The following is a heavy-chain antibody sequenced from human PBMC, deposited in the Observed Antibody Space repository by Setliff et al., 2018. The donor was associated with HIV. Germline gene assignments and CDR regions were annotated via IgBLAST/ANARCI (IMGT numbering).Heavy chain of an antibody. CDR3: ARGSYTVRIDY. Sequence: PSETLSLTCTVSGGSITSGSYYWSWIRRPAGKGLEWIGRIYSNGRTTHNPSLKSRVTISRDTSENQFSLRLSSVTAADTAVYYCARGSYTVRIDYWGQGTRVTVS. J-gene: IGHJ4*02. V-gene: IGHV4-61*02. CDR2: IYSNGRT. D-gene: IGHD3-10*01. CDR1: GGSITSGSYY.